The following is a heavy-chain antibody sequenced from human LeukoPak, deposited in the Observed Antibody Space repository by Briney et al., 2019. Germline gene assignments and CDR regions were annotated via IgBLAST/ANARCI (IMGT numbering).Heavy chain of an antibody. V-gene: IGHV3-30*02. CDR3: AKEFYTSGWPEGFDI. D-gene: IGHD6-19*01. J-gene: IGHJ3*02. CDR2: IRYDGSNK. CDR1: GFTFSTYG. Sequence: GGSLRLSCAASGFTFSTYGMHWVRQAPGKGLEWLAFIRYDGSNKYYADSVKARFTISKDNSKNTLYLQMNSLKPEDTAVYYCAKEFYTSGWPEGFDIWGQGTMVTVSS.